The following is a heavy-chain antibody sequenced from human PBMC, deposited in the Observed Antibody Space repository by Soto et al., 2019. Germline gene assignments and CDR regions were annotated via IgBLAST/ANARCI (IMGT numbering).Heavy chain of an antibody. J-gene: IGHJ4*02. CDR3: ARDGITMVRGESLSLDY. V-gene: IGHV3-21*01. CDR1: GFTFSSYS. D-gene: IGHD3-10*01. CDR2: ISSSSSYI. Sequence: GGSLRLSCAASGFTFSSYSMNWVRQAPGKGLEWVSSISSSSSYIYYADSVKGRFTISRDNSKNTLYLQMNSLRAEDTAVYYCARDGITMVRGESLSLDYWGQGTLVTVSS.